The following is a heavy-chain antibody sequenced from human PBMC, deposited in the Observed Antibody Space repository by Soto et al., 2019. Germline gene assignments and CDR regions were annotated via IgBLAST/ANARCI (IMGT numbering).Heavy chain of an antibody. D-gene: IGHD1-1*01. Sequence: TSETLSLTCTVSGVSISSSNYCWVWIRQPPGKGLEWIGSIYYGGSTYYNPSLKSRVTISVDTSKNQFSLKVSSVTAADTAVYYCARRYGYSFDYWGQGTLVTVSS. CDR2: IYYGGST. V-gene: IGHV4-39*01. CDR1: GVSISSSNYC. J-gene: IGHJ4*02. CDR3: ARRYGYSFDY.